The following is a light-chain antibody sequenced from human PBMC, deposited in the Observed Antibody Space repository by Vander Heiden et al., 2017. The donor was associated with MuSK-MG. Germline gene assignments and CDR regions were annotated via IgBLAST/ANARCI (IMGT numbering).Light chain of an antibody. Sequence: IQMTQSPSSLSASVVDRATITCRASQGITNKLAWYQQRPGEVPKLLIYAASTLPSGVPARFSGSGSGTEFTLTISSLQSEDVATYYCQQADSGPRTFGGGTKVEIK. CDR1: QGITNK. CDR3: QQADSGPRT. CDR2: AAS. J-gene: IGKJ4*02. V-gene: IGKV1-27*01.